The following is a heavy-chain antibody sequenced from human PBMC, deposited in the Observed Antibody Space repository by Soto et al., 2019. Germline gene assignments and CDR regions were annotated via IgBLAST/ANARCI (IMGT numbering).Heavy chain of an antibody. Sequence: SVKVSCKASGGTFSSYAISRVRQAPGQGLEWMGGIIPIFGTANYAQKFQGRVTITADESTSTAYMELSSLRSEDTAVYYCARGRTTVTTLLCYYCMDVWGQGTTVTVSS. V-gene: IGHV1-69*13. CDR1: GGTFSSYA. CDR2: IIPIFGTA. CDR3: ARGRTTVTTLLCYYCMDV. J-gene: IGHJ6*02. D-gene: IGHD4-17*01.